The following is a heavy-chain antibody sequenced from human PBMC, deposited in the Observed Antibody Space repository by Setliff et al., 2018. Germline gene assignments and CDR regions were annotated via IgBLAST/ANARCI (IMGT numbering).Heavy chain of an antibody. V-gene: IGHV3-30*02. Sequence: GGSLTLSCAASGFTLGTYDMHWVRQAPGKGLEWVASIQSDGNKKHYLDSVKGRFTVSRDTSNNILYLQMNSLRAEDTALYYCPKSRYDDSESFQHWGQGTLVTVSS. CDR1: GFTLGTYD. J-gene: IGHJ1*01. CDR3: PKSRYDDSESFQH. D-gene: IGHD5-12*01. CDR2: IQSDGNKK.